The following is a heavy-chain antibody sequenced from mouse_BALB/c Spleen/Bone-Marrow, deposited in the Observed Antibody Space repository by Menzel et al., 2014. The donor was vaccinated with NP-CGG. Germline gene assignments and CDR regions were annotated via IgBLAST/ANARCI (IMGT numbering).Heavy chain of an antibody. Sequence: LQQPGSELVRPGASVKLSCKASGYTFTSYWMHWMKQRPGQGLEWIGNIYPGSGSTNYDEKFKSKGTLTVDTSSSTAYMHLSSLTSEDSAVYYCTSWDYWGQGTTLTVSS. CDR1: GYTFTSYW. V-gene: IGHV1S22*01. J-gene: IGHJ2*01. CDR3: TSWDY. CDR2: IYPGSGST.